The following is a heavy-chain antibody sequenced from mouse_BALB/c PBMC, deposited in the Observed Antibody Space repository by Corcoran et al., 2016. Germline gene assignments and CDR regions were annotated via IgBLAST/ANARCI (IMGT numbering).Heavy chain of an antibody. CDR2: IYWDDDK. V-gene: IGHV8-12*01. D-gene: IGHD1-1*01. CDR3: ARSRYYGSSYGWYFDV. J-gene: IGHJ1*01. CDR1: GFSLSTSGMG. Sequence: QVTLKESGPGILQPSQTLSLTCSFSGFSLSTSGMGVSWIRQPSGKGLEWLAHIYWDDDKRYNPSLKSRLTISKDTSRNQVFLKITSVDTADTATYYCARSRYYGSSYGWYFDVWGAGTTVTVSS.